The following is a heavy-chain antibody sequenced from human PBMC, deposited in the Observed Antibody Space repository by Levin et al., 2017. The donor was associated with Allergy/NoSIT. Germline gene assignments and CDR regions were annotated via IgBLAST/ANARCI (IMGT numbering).Heavy chain of an antibody. D-gene: IGHD1-7*01. J-gene: IGHJ4*02. Sequence: HPGGSLRLSCAASGFTFSSFAINWVRQAPGKGLEWVSTISGYDGSTYYADSVKGRFTISRDNSKNTLYLQMNSLRAEDTAVYYCAKSTGTRPLNVDYWGQGTLVTVSS. V-gene: IGHV3-23*01. CDR3: AKSTGTRPLNVDY. CDR1: GFTFSSFA. CDR2: ISGYDGST.